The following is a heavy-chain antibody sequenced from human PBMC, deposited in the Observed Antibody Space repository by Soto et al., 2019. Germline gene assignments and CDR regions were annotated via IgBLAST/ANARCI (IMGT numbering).Heavy chain of an antibody. Sequence: SETLSLNFTITSGSITKNYWSWIRQPPGEGLEWVGYIYYTGTTNYNPSLESRISMSIDTSKSQFSLKLSSVTAADTAVYYWARVPLTYESTGYYDFDYWGQGTRVT. V-gene: IGHV4-59*01. CDR3: ARVPLTYESTGYYDFDY. J-gene: IGHJ4*02. CDR1: SGSITKNY. D-gene: IGHD3-22*01. CDR2: IYYTGTT.